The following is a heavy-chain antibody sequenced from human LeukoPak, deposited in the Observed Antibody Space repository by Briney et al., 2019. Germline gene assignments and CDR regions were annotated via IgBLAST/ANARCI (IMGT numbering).Heavy chain of an antibody. CDR3: ARGPRARYDFWSGSIRERNYYYYMDV. CDR1: GGSFSGYY. Sequence: SETLSLTCAVYGGSFSGYYWSWIRQPPGKGLEWIGEINHSGSTNYNPSLKSRVTISVDTSKNQFSLKLSSVTAADTAVYYCARGPRARYDFWSGSIRERNYYYYMDVWGKGTTVTVSS. CDR2: INHSGST. V-gene: IGHV4-34*01. J-gene: IGHJ6*03. D-gene: IGHD3-3*01.